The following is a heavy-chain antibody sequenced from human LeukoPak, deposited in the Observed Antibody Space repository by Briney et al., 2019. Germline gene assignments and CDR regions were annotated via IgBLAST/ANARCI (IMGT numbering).Heavy chain of an antibody. CDR1: IYIFTDHY. CDR3: ARGRSDYYLDS. D-gene: IGHD3-10*01. CDR2: VHPDCGDT. J-gene: IGHJ4*02. Sequence: GPSVNVSCKACIYIFTDHYMHWVRQAPGHALEWIGWVHPDCGDTNHAQKFQSRVTMTRKTSMNTAYMGLSSLASDDTAGYYCARGRSDYYLDSWGQGTLVTVSS. V-gene: IGHV1-2*02.